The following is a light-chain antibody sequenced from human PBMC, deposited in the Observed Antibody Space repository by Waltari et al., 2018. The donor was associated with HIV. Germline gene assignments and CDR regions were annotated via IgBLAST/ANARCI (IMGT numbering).Light chain of an antibody. CDR3: STHTTTDTLM. CDR1: TSDFGRYNS. J-gene: IGLJ3*02. V-gene: IGLV2-14*03. CDR2: EVT. Sequence: QSALSQPASVSGSPGQSVTISCTATTSDFGRYNSVSWYPQHPGNVPKVILYEVTSRPSGVPPRFSGSRSGHTASLTISGLQAEDDAVYYCSTHTTTDTLMFGGGTKLTVL.